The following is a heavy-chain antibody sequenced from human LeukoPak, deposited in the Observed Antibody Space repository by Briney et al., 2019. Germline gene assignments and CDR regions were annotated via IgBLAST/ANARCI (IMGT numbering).Heavy chain of an antibody. Sequence: GGSLRLSCAASGFTFSSYAMHWVRQAPGKGLEWVAVISYDGSNKYYADSVKGRFTISRDNSKNTLYLQMNSLRAEDTAVYYCAKDEWWDDSSGYYDYWGQGTLVTVSS. CDR2: ISYDGSNK. D-gene: IGHD3-22*01. V-gene: IGHV3-30-3*01. CDR1: GFTFSSYA. CDR3: AKDEWWDDSSGYYDY. J-gene: IGHJ4*02.